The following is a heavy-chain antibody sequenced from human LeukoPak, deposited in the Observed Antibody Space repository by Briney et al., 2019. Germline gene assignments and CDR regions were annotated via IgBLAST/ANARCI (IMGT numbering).Heavy chain of an antibody. CDR1: GFTFSDYH. J-gene: IGHJ4*02. V-gene: IGHV3-11*04. CDR3: ASTPAGYSSSWYVNDY. D-gene: IGHD6-13*01. Sequence: PGGSLRLSCAASGFTFSDYHMSWIRQAPGKGLEWVSYIYRSGSNIYYADSVKGRFTISRDNAKNSLHLQMNSLRAEDTAVYYCASTPAGYSSSWYVNDYWGQGTLVTASS. CDR2: IYRSGSNI.